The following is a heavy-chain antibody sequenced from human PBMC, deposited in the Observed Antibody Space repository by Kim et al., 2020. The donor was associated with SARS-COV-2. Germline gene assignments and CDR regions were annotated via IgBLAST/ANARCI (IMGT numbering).Heavy chain of an antibody. D-gene: IGHD5-12*01. Sequence: GGSLRLSCAASGFTFSSYAMHWVRQAPGKGLEWVAVISYDGSNKYYADSVKGRFTISRDNSKNTLYLQMNSLRAEDTAVYYCARDRSIRGYSGYDEYYF. CDR2: ISYDGSNK. CDR3: ARDRSIRGYSGYDEYYF. J-gene: IGHJ4*01. CDR1: GFTFSSYA. V-gene: IGHV3-30*04.